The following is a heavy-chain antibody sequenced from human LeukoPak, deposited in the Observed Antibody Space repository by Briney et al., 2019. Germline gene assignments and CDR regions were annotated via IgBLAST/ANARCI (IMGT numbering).Heavy chain of an antibody. CDR3: AKDPDKGYCSAGGCYP. J-gene: IGHJ5*02. V-gene: IGHV3-23*01. D-gene: IGHD2-15*01. CDR2: ITGTGGST. CDR1: GFTFSRYA. Sequence: GGSLRLSCAASGFTFSRYAMNWVRQAPGKGLEWVSAITGTGGSTYYADSVKGRFTISRDNSKNTLYLQMNSLRAEDTAVYYCAKDPDKGYCSAGGCYPWGQGTLVTVSS.